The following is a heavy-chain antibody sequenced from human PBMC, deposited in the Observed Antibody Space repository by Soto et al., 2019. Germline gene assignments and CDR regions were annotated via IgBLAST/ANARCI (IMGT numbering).Heavy chain of an antibody. CDR2: IYPGDSDT. D-gene: IGHD2-15*01. CDR1: GYSFTSYW. Sequence: PGESLKISCKGSGYSFTSYWTGWVRQMPGKGLEWMGIIYPGDSDTRYSPSFQGQVTISADKSISTAYLQWSSLKASDTAMYYCARTPRHSYCSGGSCYSWRAFDIWGQGTMVTVSS. CDR3: ARTPRHSYCSGGSCYSWRAFDI. J-gene: IGHJ3*02. V-gene: IGHV5-51*01.